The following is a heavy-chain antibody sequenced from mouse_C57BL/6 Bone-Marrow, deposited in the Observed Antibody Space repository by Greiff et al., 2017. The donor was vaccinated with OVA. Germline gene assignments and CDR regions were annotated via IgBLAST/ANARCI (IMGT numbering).Heavy chain of an antibody. CDR1: GFNIKDDY. CDR3: TVYYGSSYGFDY. D-gene: IGHD1-1*01. V-gene: IGHV14-4*01. Sequence: VQLQQSGAELVRPGASVKLSCTASGFNIKDDYMHWVKQRPEQGLEWIGWIDPENGDTEYASKFQGKATITADTSSNTAYLQLSSLTSEDTAVYYCTVYYGSSYGFDYWGQGTTLTGSS. J-gene: IGHJ2*01. CDR2: IDPENGDT.